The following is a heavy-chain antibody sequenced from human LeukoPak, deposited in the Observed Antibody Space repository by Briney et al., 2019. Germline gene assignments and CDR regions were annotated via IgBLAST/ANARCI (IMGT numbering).Heavy chain of an antibody. V-gene: IGHV1-18*01. D-gene: IGHD4-17*01. CDR2: ISAYNGNT. J-gene: IGHJ4*02. CDR1: GYPYDHFG. CDR3: ARDRLGGDLTGESLY. Sequence: GASVTVSLKAPGYPYDHFGFTWVRQAPGQGLEWMGWISAYNGNTHYAQKFRGRLTMTTDTSTTTAYLELRSLKSDDTAVYYCARDRLGGDLTGESLYWGQGTLVTVSS.